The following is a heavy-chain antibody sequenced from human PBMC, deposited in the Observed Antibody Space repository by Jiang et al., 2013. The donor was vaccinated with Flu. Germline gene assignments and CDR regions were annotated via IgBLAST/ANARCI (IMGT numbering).Heavy chain of an antibody. Sequence: QAPGQGLEWMGWINTNTGNPTYAQGFTGRFVFSLDTSVSTAYLQISSLKAVDTAVYYCVRPTLGYCSGGSCSLDYWGQGTLVTVSS. V-gene: IGHV7-4-1*02. CDR3: VRPTLGYCSGGSCSLDY. D-gene: IGHD2-15*01. J-gene: IGHJ4*02. CDR2: INTNTGNP.